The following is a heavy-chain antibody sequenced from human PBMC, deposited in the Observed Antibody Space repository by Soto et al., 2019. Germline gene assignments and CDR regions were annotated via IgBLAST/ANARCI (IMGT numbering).Heavy chain of an antibody. CDR1: GGTFSSYA. D-gene: IGHD1-26*01. V-gene: IGHV1-69*13. Sequence: AVKVSCPSSGGTFSSYAISWVRQAPGQGLEWMGGIIPIFGTANYAQKFQGRVTITADESTSTAYMELSSLRSEDTAVYYCARGKIVGATTGYGYFDVWGQGAPVTFAS. J-gene: IGHJ4*02. CDR3: ARGKIVGATTGYGYFDV. CDR2: IIPIFGTA.